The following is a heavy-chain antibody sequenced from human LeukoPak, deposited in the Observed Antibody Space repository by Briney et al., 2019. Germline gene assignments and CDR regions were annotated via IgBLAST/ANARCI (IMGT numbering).Heavy chain of an antibody. D-gene: IGHD3-10*01. CDR3: ARHEIRYFDY. CDR2: INHSGST. V-gene: IGHV4-34*01. CDR1: GGSFSGYY. J-gene: IGHJ4*02. Sequence: SETLSLTCAVYGGSFSGYYWSWIRQPPGKGLEWIGEINHSGSTNYNPSLKSRVTISVDTSKNQFSLKLSSVTAADTAVYYCARHEIRYFDYWGQGTLVTVSS.